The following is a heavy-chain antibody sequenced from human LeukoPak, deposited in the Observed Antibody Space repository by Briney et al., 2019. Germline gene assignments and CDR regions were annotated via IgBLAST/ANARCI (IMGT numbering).Heavy chain of an antibody. CDR2: IDQVGSGR. CDR1: GFTFSGCW. Sequence: GGSLRLSCAASGFTFSGCWMSWVRQAPGEGLEWVANIDQVGSGRYYVDSVNGRFTISRDNAKNSLYLQMNSLRAEDTAVYYCARDLYSGSDYGVNYWGQGTLVTVSS. CDR3: ARDLYSGSDYGVNY. J-gene: IGHJ4*02. D-gene: IGHD1-26*01. V-gene: IGHV3-7*01.